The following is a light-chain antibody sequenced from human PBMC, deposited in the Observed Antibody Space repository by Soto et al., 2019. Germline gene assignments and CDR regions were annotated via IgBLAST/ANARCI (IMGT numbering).Light chain of an antibody. CDR3: CSYAGSYDGV. CDR1: SSDVGGYNY. CDR2: EVT. Sequence: QSVLTQPGSVSGSPGQTVTISCTGTSSDVGGYNYVSWYQQHPGKAPKVLIYEVTKRPSGVPDRFSGSKSGNTASLTISGVEAEDESYYYCCSYAGSYDGVFGGGTKVTVL. J-gene: IGLJ3*02. V-gene: IGLV2-11*01.